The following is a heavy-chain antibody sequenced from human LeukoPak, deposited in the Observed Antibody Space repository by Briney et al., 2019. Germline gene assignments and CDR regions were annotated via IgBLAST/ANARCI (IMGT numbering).Heavy chain of an antibody. CDR2: ISAYNGNT. CDR1: GFTFTSYG. D-gene: IGHD6-19*01. J-gene: IGHJ6*02. Sequence: PGGSLRLSCAASGFTFTSYGISWVRQAPGQGLEWMGWISAYNGNTNYAQKLQGRVTMTTDTSTSAAYMELRSLRSDDTAVYYCARDFFIGAVAAYYYGMDVWGQGTTVTVSS. V-gene: IGHV1-18*01. CDR3: ARDFFIGAVAAYYYGMDV.